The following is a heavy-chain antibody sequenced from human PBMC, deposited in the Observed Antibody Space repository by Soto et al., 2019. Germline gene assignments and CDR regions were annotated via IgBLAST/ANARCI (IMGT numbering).Heavy chain of an antibody. CDR2: ISAYNGDK. V-gene: IGHV1-18*01. CDR3: ARDGPHIPAVGDV. J-gene: IGHJ6*02. D-gene: IGHD6-13*01. CDR1: GYTFINYG. Sequence: QVYLVQSGPEVKKPGASVKVSCKASGYTFINYGVSRVRQAPGQGLEWMGWISAYNGDKKYAQNVRGRVTLTTDTYTSTAYMEMRTLRSDDTAAYYCARDGPHIPAVGDVWGQGTTVSVSS.